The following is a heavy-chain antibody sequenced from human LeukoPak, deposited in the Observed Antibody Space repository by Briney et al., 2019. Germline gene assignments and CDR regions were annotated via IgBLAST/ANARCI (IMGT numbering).Heavy chain of an antibody. CDR1: EFTFSSYW. V-gene: IGHV3-7*03. CDR3: ARGLLGAVTTFDY. Sequence: AGGSLRLSCAAPEFTFSSYWMSWVRQPTGSGLECVATKKHDGSEKYYGHSVKGRFTLSRDNAYNSLYLQMNSLRAEDTAVYYCARGLLGAVTTFDYWGQGTLVTVSS. CDR2: KKHDGSEK. D-gene: IGHD4-11*01. J-gene: IGHJ4*02.